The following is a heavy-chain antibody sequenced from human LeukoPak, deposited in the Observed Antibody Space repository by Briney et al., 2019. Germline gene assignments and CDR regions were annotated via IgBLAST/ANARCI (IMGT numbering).Heavy chain of an antibody. CDR1: GYTFTGDY. CDR2: INPNSGGT. V-gene: IGHV1-2*06. D-gene: IGHD2-15*01. CDR3: ARPPRGYCSGGSCYDY. J-gene: IGHJ4*02. Sequence: ASVKVSCKASGYTFTGDYFHWVRQAPGQGLEWMGRINPNSGGTNYAQKFQGRVTMTRDTSISTAYMELSRLRSDDTAVYYCARPPRGYCSGGSCYDYWGQGTLVTVSS.